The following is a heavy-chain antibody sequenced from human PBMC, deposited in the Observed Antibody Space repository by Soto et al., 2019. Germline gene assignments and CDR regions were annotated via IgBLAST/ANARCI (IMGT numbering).Heavy chain of an antibody. V-gene: IGHV3-33*01. Sequence: GGSLRLSCAASGFIFSSYAMHWVRRAPGKGLEWVAVIWYDGSDKHYADSVRGRFTISRDNSKNTVYLQMNSLRAEDSAVYYCARDYYDSNVLIEYWGQGTLVTVSS. CDR2: IWYDGSDK. D-gene: IGHD3-22*01. CDR3: ARDYYDSNVLIEY. J-gene: IGHJ4*02. CDR1: GFIFSSYA.